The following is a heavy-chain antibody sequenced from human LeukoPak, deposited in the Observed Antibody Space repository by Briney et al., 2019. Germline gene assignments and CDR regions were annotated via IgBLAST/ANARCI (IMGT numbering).Heavy chain of an antibody. CDR1: GFXVSSNY. CDR2: IYSGGSA. D-gene: IGHD7-27*01. V-gene: IGHV3-53*01. CDR3: LGTTDY. Sequence: PGGSLRLSCEASGFXVSSNYISWVRQAPGKGLEWISVIYSGGSAYYADSVKGRFTISRDNSKNTLYLQMNSLRAEDTAVYYCLGTTDYWGQGTLVTVSS. J-gene: IGHJ4*02.